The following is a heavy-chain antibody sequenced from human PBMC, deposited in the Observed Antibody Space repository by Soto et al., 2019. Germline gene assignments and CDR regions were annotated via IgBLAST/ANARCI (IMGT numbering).Heavy chain of an antibody. V-gene: IGHV3-23*01. CDR2: ISGSGGST. J-gene: IGHJ4*02. CDR3: AKGGTFYYDSSAYYYGGDYFDY. CDR1: GFTFSSYA. Sequence: GGSLRLSCAASGFTFSSYAVSWVRQAPGKGLEWVSAISGSGGSTYYADSVKGRFTISRDNSKNTLSLQMNSLRAEDTAVYYCAKGGTFYYDSSAYYYGGDYFDYWGQGTLVTVSS. D-gene: IGHD3-22*01.